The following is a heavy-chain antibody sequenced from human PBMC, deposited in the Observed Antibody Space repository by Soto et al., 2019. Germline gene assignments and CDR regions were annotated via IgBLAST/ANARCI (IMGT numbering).Heavy chain of an antibody. CDR3: VAVLRFLEWLPTPNWFDP. CDR1: GGSISSSNW. V-gene: IGHV4-4*02. J-gene: IGHJ5*02. CDR2: IYHSGST. Sequence: QVQLQESGPGLVKPSGTLSLTCAVSGGSISSSNWWSWVRQPPGKGLEWIGEIYHSGSTNYNPSLKSRVTISVDKSKNQFSLKLSSVTAADTAVYYCVAVLRFLEWLPTPNWFDPWGQGTLVTVSS. D-gene: IGHD3-3*01.